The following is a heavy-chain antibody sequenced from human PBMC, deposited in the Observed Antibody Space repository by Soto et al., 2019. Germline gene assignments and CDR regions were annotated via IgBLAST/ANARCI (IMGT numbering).Heavy chain of an antibody. Sequence: GESLKISCKGSGYSFTSYWIGWVRQMPGKGLECMGFIYPGDSDTTYSPSFQGHVTISADKYSSTAYLQWSSLKASDTAMYYCARVDSSGCSEYWGQGTLVTVSS. J-gene: IGHJ4*02. V-gene: IGHV5-51*01. CDR2: IYPGDSDT. CDR1: GYSFTSYW. D-gene: IGHD6-25*01. CDR3: ARVDSSGCSEY.